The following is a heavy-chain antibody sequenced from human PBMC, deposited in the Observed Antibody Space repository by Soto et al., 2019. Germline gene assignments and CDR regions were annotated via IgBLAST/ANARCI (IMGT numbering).Heavy chain of an antibody. CDR1: GFTFSSYW. D-gene: IGHD2-21*01. CDR2: IKQDGSEK. V-gene: IGHV3-7*01. J-gene: IGHJ6*03. CDR3: AISPEDSIQYYMDV. Sequence: GGSLRLSCAASGFTFSSYWMSWVRQAPGKGLEWVANIKQDGSEKYYVDSVKGRFTISRDNAKNSLYLQMNSLRAEDTAVYYCAISPEDSIQYYMDVWGKGTTVTVSS.